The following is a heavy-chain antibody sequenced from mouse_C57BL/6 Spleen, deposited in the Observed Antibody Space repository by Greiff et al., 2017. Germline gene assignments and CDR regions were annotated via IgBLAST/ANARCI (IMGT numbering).Heavy chain of an antibody. CDR3: TTDYGSVPGYFDV. J-gene: IGHJ1*03. CDR1: GFNIKDYY. Sequence: EVQLQQSGAELVRPGASVKLSCTASGFNIKDYYMHWVKQRPEQGLEWIGRIDPEDGDTEYAPKFQGKATMTADTSSNTAYLQLSSLTSEDTAVYYCTTDYGSVPGYFDVWGTGTTVTVSS. CDR2: IDPEDGDT. D-gene: IGHD1-1*01. V-gene: IGHV14-1*01.